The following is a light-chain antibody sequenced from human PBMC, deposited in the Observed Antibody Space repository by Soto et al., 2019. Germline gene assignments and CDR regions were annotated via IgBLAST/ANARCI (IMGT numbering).Light chain of an antibody. Sequence: QWGRSHPRSGPCSPGHSVPISCTGTSSDVGGYNYGSWYQQHPGKAPKLMIYEVNKRPSGVPDRFSGSKSGNTASLTVSGLQAEDEADYYCSSYAGSSNVFGTGTKVTVL. V-gene: IGLV2-8*01. J-gene: IGLJ1*01. CDR2: EVN. CDR1: SSDVGGYNY. CDR3: SSYAGSSNV.